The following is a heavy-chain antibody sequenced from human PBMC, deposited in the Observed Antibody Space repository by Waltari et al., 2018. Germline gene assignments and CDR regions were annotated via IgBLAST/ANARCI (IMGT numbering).Heavy chain of an antibody. Sequence: QVQLVQSGSELKKPGASVKVSCKASGYTFTSYAMNWVRQAPGQGVEWMGWGKTNPGTPTYAQGFTGRFVFSLDTSVSTAYLQISSLKAEDTAVYYCARASYDYIWGSYLLWGQGTLVTVSS. J-gene: IGHJ4*02. V-gene: IGHV7-4-1*02. CDR3: ARASYDYIWGSYLL. CDR1: GYTFTSYA. D-gene: IGHD3-16*02. CDR2: GKTNPGTP.